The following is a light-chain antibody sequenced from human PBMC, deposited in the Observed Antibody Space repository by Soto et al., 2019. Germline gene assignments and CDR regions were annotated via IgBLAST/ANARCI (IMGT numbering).Light chain of an antibody. CDR1: SDDIGAFKF. V-gene: IGLV2-14*03. Sequence: QSALTQPASVSGSPGQSITISCTGTSDDIGAFKFVSWYQQHPGKAPKLLIYEVSRRPSGVSDRFSGSRTGNTASLTLSGLQAEDESDYYCTSYTPANTLVFGTGTKVTVL. CDR2: EVS. CDR3: TSYTPANTLV. J-gene: IGLJ1*01.